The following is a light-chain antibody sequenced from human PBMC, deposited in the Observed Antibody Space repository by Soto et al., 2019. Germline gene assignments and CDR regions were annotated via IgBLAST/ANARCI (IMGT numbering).Light chain of an antibody. CDR3: QVWDTTNPVI. J-gene: IGLJ2*01. V-gene: IGLV3-21*02. CDR1: DIEGRV. Sequence: SYELTQAPSMSVAPGQTATITCGGNDIEGRVVHWYQQEPGQAPVLVVFDDSVRPSGIPERFSGASSGNTATLTITRVEAGDEADYYCQVWDTTNPVIFGGGTKLTVL. CDR2: DDS.